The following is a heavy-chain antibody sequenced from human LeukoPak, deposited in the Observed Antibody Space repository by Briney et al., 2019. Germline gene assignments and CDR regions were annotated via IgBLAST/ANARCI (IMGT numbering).Heavy chain of an antibody. J-gene: IGHJ4*02. CDR2: ISSSSSYI. V-gene: IGHV3-21*01. Sequence: GGSLRLSCAASGFTFSSYSMNWVRQAPGKGLEWVSSISSSSSYIYYADSVKGRFTISRDNAKNSLYLQMNSLRAEDTAVYYCARAYSSCWYGDYWGQGTLVTVSS. CDR3: ARAYSSCWYGDY. CDR1: GFTFSSYS. D-gene: IGHD6-19*01.